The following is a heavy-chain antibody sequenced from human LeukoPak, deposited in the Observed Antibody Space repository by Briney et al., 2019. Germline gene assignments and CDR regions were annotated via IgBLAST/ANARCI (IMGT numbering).Heavy chain of an antibody. CDR3: ANDFDY. J-gene: IGHJ4*02. CDR1: GFTFSSYA. Sequence: GGSLRLSCAASGFTFSSYAMSWVRQAPGKGLEWVSAISSSGHSTYYTDSVKGRFTIPRDNSRNTLYLQMNSLRDEDTAVYYCANDFDYWGQGTLVTVSS. CDR2: ISSSGHST. V-gene: IGHV3-23*01.